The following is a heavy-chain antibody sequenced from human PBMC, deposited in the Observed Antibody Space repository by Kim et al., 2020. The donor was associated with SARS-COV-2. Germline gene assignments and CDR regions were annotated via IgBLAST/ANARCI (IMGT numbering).Heavy chain of an antibody. Sequence: GGSLRLSCAASGFTVSSNYMSWVRQAPGKGLEWVSVIYSGGSTYYADSVKGRFTISRHNSKNTLYLQMNILRSEDTAVYYCARGTTLTNDAFDSWGQGTLVTVSS. CDR2: IYSGGST. CDR1: GFTVSSNY. D-gene: IGHD1-7*01. CDR3: ARGTTLTNDAFDS. V-gene: IGHV3-53*04. J-gene: IGHJ3*02.